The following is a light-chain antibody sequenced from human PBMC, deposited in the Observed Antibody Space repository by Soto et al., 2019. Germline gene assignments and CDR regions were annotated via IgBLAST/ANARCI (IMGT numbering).Light chain of an antibody. V-gene: IGLV4-69*01. Sequence: QLVLTQSPSASASLGASVKLTCNLSSGHSNYAIAWHQQQSEKGPRYLMKLNSDGSHSKGDGIPDRFSGSSSGAERYLTISSLQSEDEADYYCQTWGSGIVVFGGGTQLTVL. J-gene: IGLJ2*01. CDR2: LNSDGSH. CDR3: QTWGSGIVV. CDR1: SGHSNYA.